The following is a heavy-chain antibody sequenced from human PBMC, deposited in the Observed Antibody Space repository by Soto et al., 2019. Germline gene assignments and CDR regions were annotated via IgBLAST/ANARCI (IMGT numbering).Heavy chain of an antibody. CDR2: ISAYNGYT. Sequence: GASVKVSCKASGSPFTTSGTSLVRQCPAQGLERRGGISAYNGYTNYAQNLQGRVTMTTDTSASTAYMELRSLRSDDTAVYYCARDRDIVAVPAAIGYYYYGVDVWGQGTTVTVSS. CDR1: GSPFTTSG. V-gene: IGHV1-18*04. CDR3: ARDRDIVAVPAAIGYYYYGVDV. J-gene: IGHJ6*02. D-gene: IGHD2-2*01.